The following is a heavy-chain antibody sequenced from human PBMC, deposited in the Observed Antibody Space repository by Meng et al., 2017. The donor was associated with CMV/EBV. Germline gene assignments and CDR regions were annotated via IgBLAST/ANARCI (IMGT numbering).Heavy chain of an antibody. J-gene: IGHJ4*02. D-gene: IGHD3-22*01. CDR3: ARVWDSGWDY. Sequence: QVQLQQWGAGLLKPSETLSLTCAVYGGSSSGYYWSWIRQPPGKGLEWIGEINHSGSTNYNPSLKSRVTISVDTSKNQFSLKLSSVTAADTAVYYCARVWDSGWDYWGQGTLVTVSS. CDR1: GGSSSGYY. V-gene: IGHV4-34*01. CDR2: INHSGST.